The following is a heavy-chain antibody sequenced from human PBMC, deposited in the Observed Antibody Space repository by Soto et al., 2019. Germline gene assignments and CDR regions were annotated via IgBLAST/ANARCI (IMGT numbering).Heavy chain of an antibody. CDR3: ARPLDYGDPNFDY. CDR1: GGSISSSSYN. Sequence: PSETLSLTCTVSGGSISSSSYNWAWIRQPPGKGPEWIGNIYYSGSTYYNASLESRVTISVDTSKNQFSLKLSSVTAADTAVYYCARPLDYGDPNFDYWGQGTLVTVSS. V-gene: IGHV4-39*01. J-gene: IGHJ4*02. CDR2: IYYSGST. D-gene: IGHD4-17*01.